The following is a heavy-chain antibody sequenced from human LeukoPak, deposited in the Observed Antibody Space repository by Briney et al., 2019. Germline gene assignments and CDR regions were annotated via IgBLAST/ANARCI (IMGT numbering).Heavy chain of an antibody. CDR3: ARVDTVNYYYYMDV. J-gene: IGHJ6*03. D-gene: IGHD4-17*01. V-gene: IGHV1-18*04. CDR1: GYTFTDYY. CDR2: ISTFNGHT. Sequence: ASVKVSCKASGYTFTDYYMHWVRQAPGHGLEWMGWISTFNGHTNYAQSRQDRVTMTTDTATSTVYMELSSLTLDDTAVYYCARVDTVNYYYYMDVWGKGTPVTVSS.